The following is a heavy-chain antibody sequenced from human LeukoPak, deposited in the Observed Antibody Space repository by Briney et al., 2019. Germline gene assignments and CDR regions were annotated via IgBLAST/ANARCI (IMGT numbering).Heavy chain of an antibody. CDR3: ARDLAWGAY. D-gene: IGHD4/OR15-4a*01. V-gene: IGHV3-21*01. J-gene: IGHJ4*02. CDR1: GFTFSSYW. CDR2: ITSSSSSI. Sequence: GGSLRLSCAASGFTFSSYWMSWVRQAPGKGLEWVSSITSSSSSIYSADSVKGRLTISRDNAKNSLYLEMNGLRDEDTAVYYCARDLAWGAYWGQGTLVTVSS.